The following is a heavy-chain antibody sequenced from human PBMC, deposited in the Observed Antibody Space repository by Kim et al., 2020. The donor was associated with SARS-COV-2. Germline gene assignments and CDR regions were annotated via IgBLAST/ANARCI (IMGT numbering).Heavy chain of an antibody. Sequence: SETLSLTCTVSGGSISSSTNYWGWIRQPPGKGLEWIGSIYYTGSTYYDPSIKSRVTMSVDTTKNQFSLKLRFVTAADTAVYYCARHIFEGAENWFDPWG. CDR1: GGSISSSTNY. V-gene: IGHV4-39*01. CDR2: IYYTGST. J-gene: IGHJ5*02. CDR3: ARHIFEGAENWFDP.